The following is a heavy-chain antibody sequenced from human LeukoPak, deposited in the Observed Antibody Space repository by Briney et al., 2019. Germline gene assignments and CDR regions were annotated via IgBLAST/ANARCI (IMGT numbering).Heavy chain of an antibody. D-gene: IGHD1-14*01. CDR1: GFTFSSYI. Sequence: PGGSLRLSCAASGFTFSSYIMNWVRQAPGKGLEWVSSISSSSSYIYYADSVKGRFTISRDNAKNPLYLQMNSLRAEDTAVYYCARTRKTGPSFDYWGQGTLVTVSS. CDR2: ISSSSSYI. CDR3: ARTRKTGPSFDY. J-gene: IGHJ4*02. V-gene: IGHV3-21*01.